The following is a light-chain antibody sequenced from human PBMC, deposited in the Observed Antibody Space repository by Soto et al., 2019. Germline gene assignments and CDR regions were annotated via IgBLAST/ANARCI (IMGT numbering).Light chain of an antibody. CDR3: AAWDDSLSGYV. V-gene: IGLV1-47*02. CDR1: SSNIGSNY. J-gene: IGLJ1*01. CDR2: SNN. Sequence: QSVLTQPPSASATRGQRVTISCSGSSSNIGSNYVYWYQQLPGTAPKLLIYSNNQRPSGVPDRFSVSKSGTSASLAISGLRSEDEADYYCAAWDDSLSGYVFGTGPKVTV.